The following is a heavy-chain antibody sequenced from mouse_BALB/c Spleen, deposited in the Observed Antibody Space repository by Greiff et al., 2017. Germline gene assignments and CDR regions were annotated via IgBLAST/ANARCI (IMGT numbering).Heavy chain of an antibody. J-gene: IGHJ2*01. Sequence: EVKVVESGGGLVQPGGSRKLSCAASGFTFSSFGMHWVRQAPEKGLEWVAYISSGSSTIYYADTVKGRFTISRDNPKNTLFLQMTSLRSEDTAMYYCARGGLYYDYDYWGQGTTLTVSS. CDR2: ISSGSSTI. CDR3: ARGGLYYDYDY. D-gene: IGHD2-4*01. CDR1: GFTFSSFG. V-gene: IGHV5-17*02.